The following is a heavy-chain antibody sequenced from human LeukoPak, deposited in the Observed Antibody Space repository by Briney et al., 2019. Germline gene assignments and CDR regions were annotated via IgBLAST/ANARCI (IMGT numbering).Heavy chain of an antibody. J-gene: IGHJ4*02. CDR3: ARVGLVGATLIDY. D-gene: IGHD1-26*01. CDR2: IIPILGIA. V-gene: IGHV1-69*02. CDR1: GGTFSSYT. Sequence: SVKVSCKASGGTFSSYTISWVRQAPGQGLEWMGRIIPILGIANYAQKFQGRVTITADKSTSAAYMELSSLRSEDTAVYYCARVGLVGATLIDYWGQGTLVTVSS.